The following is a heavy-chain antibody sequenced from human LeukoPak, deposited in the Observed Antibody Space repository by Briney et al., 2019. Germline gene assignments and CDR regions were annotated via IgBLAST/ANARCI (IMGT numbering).Heavy chain of an antibody. J-gene: IGHJ6*03. CDR3: AGQTPTISYYYYYYMDV. V-gene: IGHV3-7*01. CDR2: IKRDGSEK. CDR1: GFTFSSYW. D-gene: IGHD1-1*01. Sequence: GGSLRLSCAASGFTFSSYWMSWVRQAPGKGLEWVANIKRDGSEKYYVDSVKGRFTISRDNAKNSLYLQMNSLRAEDTAVYYCAGQTPTISYYYYYYMDVWGKGTTVTVSS.